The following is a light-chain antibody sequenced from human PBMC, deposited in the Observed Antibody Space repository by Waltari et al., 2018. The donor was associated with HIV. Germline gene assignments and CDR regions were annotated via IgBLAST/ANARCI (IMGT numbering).Light chain of an antibody. V-gene: IGLV2-18*02. CDR2: EVT. Sequence: QSTLTQPPSVSGSLRLSVTIACSGISSDTVSYNRVSWYQPPPRTARKLIIYEVTNRPSGVAMRFSASKAGNTASLTISGLQAEDEADYYCSSYTTSSTWVFGGGTQLTVL. CDR3: SSYTTSSTWV. CDR1: SSDTVSYNR. J-gene: IGLJ3*02.